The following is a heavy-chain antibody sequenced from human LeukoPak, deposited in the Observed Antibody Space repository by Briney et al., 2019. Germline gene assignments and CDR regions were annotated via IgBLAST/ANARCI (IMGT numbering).Heavy chain of an antibody. Sequence: PSETLSLTCTVSGASTSAYYWSWIRQPPGKGLEWIGYSYSGGNANYNPSLKSRVTISIDTSENQFSLRLTPVTAADTAVYFCAHSKRGGGYYINAFAVWGQGALVPISS. V-gene: IGHV4-59*01. CDR1: GASTSAYY. CDR2: SYSGGNA. D-gene: IGHD1-26*01. J-gene: IGHJ3*01. CDR3: AHSKRGGGYYINAFAV.